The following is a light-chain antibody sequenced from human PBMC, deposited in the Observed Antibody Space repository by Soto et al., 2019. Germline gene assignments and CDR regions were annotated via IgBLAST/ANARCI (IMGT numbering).Light chain of an antibody. CDR3: QQYKNWPPYT. CDR1: QSVSSN. V-gene: IGKV3-15*01. J-gene: IGKJ2*01. Sequence: EIVMTQSPATLSVSPGERATLSCRASQSVSSNLAWYQQKPGQAPRLLIYGASTRATGIPARVSGSGAGTEFTLTISSLQSEDCAVYYCQQYKNWPPYTFGQGTKLEIK. CDR2: GAS.